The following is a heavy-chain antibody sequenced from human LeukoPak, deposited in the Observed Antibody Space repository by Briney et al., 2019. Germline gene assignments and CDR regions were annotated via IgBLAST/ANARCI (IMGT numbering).Heavy chain of an antibody. CDR3: ASGHRSAAGYSSGWSTYYYYGMDV. Sequence: SETLSLTCAVYGGSFSGYYWSWIRQPPGKGVEWIGEINHSGSTNYNPSLKRRGTISVDTSKNQFSLKLSSVTAADPAVYYCASGHRSAAGYSSGWSTYYYYGMDVWGQGTTVTVSS. CDR1: GGSFSGYY. V-gene: IGHV4-34*01. D-gene: IGHD6-19*01. J-gene: IGHJ6*02. CDR2: INHSGST.